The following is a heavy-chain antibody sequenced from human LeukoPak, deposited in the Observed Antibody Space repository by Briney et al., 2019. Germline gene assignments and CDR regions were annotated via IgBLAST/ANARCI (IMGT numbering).Heavy chain of an antibody. Sequence: GGSLRLSCAASGFTFSSYWMHWVRHAPGKGLVWVSRINSDGSSTSYADSVKGRFTISRDNTKNTLYLQMNSLRAEDTAVYYCARVSYYYGSGSYRPTAVYYFDYWGQGTLVTVSS. V-gene: IGHV3-74*01. D-gene: IGHD3-10*01. J-gene: IGHJ4*02. CDR1: GFTFSSYW. CDR3: ARVSYYYGSGSYRPTAVYYFDY. CDR2: INSDGSST.